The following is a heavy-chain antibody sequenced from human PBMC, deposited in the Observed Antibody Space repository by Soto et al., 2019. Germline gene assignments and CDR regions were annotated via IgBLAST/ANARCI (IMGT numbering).Heavy chain of an antibody. D-gene: IGHD3-10*01. Sequence: GASVKVSCKASGYTFSAHYIHWVRQAPGQGLQGMGWINSRNGDTKYARDFQGSVTLTRDTSINTAYMELRSQTSDDTAIYYCARGTGSSWFDLWGQGTLVTVSS. V-gene: IGHV1-2*02. CDR2: INSRNGDT. CDR1: GYTFSAHY. J-gene: IGHJ5*02. CDR3: ARGTGSSWFDL.